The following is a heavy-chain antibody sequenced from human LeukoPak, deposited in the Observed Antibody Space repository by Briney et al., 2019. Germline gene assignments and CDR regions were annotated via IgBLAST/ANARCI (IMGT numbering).Heavy chain of an antibody. J-gene: IGHJ4*02. Sequence: PGGSLRLSCAASGFSFSSHWMSWVRQAPGKGLEWVANINQDGREKQYVDSVKGRFTISRDNAKNSLYLQMNSLRAEDTAVYHCARKGDYYDYWGQGTLVTVSS. CDR3: ARKGDYYDY. CDR2: INQDGREK. CDR1: GFSFSSHW. D-gene: IGHD3-16*01. V-gene: IGHV3-7*01.